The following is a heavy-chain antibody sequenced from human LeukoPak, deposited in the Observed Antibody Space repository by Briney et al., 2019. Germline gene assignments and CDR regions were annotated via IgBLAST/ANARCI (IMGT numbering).Heavy chain of an antibody. CDR2: IYSGGST. CDR1: GFTVSSNY. J-gene: IGHJ4*02. V-gene: IGHV3-53*01. CDR3: ARNPAGIGDY. Sequence: PGGSLRLSRAASGFTVSSNYMSWVRQAPGKGLEWVSVIYSGGSTYYADSVKGRFTISRHNSKNTLYLQMNSLRDEDTTVYSYARNPAGIGDYLGQGTLVTVSS. D-gene: IGHD1-26*01.